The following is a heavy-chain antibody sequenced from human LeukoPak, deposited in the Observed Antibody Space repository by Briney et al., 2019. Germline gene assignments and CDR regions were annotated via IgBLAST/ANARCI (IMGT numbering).Heavy chain of an antibody. J-gene: IGHJ3*02. Sequence: GGSLRLSCAASGFTFSSYSMNWVRQAPGKGLEWVSGISWNSGSIGYADSVKGRFTISRDNAKNSLYLQMNSLRAEDTALYYCAKDSGYDSSGYYPSAAFDIWGQGTMVTVSS. D-gene: IGHD3-22*01. CDR3: AKDSGYDSSGYYPSAAFDI. CDR2: ISWNSGSI. CDR1: GFTFSSYS. V-gene: IGHV3-9*01.